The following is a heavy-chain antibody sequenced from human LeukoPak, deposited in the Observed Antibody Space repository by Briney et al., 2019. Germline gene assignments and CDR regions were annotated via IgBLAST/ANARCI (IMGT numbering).Heavy chain of an antibody. CDR1: GFTFSSYG. CDR3: AKDRGVDTAMVSRGVIDY. Sequence: GGSLRLSCAASGFTFSSYGMHWVGQAPGKGLEWVAVISYDGSNKYYADSVKGRFTISRDNSKKTLYLQMNSLRAEDTAVYYCAKDRGVDTAMVSRGVIDYWGQGTLVTVSS. V-gene: IGHV3-30*18. D-gene: IGHD5-18*01. CDR2: ISYDGSNK. J-gene: IGHJ4*02.